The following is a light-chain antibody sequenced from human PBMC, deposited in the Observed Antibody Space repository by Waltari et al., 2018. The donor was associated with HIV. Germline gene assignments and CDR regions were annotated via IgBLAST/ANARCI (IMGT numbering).Light chain of an antibody. Sequence: EIVLTQSPATLSLSPGERATLSCRASPSVSSYLAWYQQKPGQAPRLLIYDASNMATGIPARFSGSGSGTDFTLTISSLEPEDFAVYYCQQRSIWPLITFGQGTRLEIK. CDR2: DAS. CDR1: PSVSSY. V-gene: IGKV3-11*01. CDR3: QQRSIWPLIT. J-gene: IGKJ5*01.